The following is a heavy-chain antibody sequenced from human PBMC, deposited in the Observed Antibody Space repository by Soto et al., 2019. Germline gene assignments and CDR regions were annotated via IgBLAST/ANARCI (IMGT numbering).Heavy chain of an antibody. CDR2: IYSGGST. CDR3: ARGRRGYTSSHASYYYYVDV. D-gene: IGHD2-2*01. V-gene: IGHV3-53*04. CDR1: GFTVSSNY. Sequence: EVQLVESGGGLVQPGGSLRLSCAASGFTVSSNYMSWVRQAPGKGLEWVSVIYSGGSTYYADSVKGRFTISRHNSKNTLYLQMNSLRAEDTAVYYCARGRRGYTSSHASYYYYVDVWGKGTTVTVSS. J-gene: IGHJ6*03.